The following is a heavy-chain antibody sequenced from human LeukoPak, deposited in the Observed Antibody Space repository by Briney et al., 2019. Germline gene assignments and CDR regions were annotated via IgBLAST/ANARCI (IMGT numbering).Heavy chain of an antibody. CDR1: GVSISSSSYD. D-gene: IGHD5-12*01. Sequence: PSETLSLTCTVSGVSISSSSYDWGWIRQPPGKGREWIGTIYYSGSTYYNPSLKSLITVSVDTTKNRFYRKLSAVTAADTAVYYCARVSSVWIKDYYYYMDVWGKGTTVTVSS. V-gene: IGHV4-39*07. CDR3: ARVSSVWIKDYYYYMDV. J-gene: IGHJ6*03. CDR2: IYYSGST.